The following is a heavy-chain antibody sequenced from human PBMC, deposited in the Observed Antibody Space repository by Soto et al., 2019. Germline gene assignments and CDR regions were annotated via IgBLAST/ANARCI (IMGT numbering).Heavy chain of an antibody. CDR2: IYSGGST. V-gene: IGHV3-53*01. CDR3: ASLAVAGTNYYGMDV. Sequence: GGSLRLSCAASGFTVSSNYMSWVRQAPGKGLEWVSVIYSGGSTYYADSVKGRFTISRDNSKNTLYLQMNSLRAEDTAVYYCASLAVAGTNYYGMDVWGQGTTVTVS. D-gene: IGHD6-19*01. CDR1: GFTVSSNY. J-gene: IGHJ6*02.